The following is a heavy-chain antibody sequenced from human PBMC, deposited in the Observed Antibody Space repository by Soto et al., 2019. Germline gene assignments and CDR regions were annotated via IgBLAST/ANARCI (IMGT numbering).Heavy chain of an antibody. CDR1: GFSFSSYA. V-gene: IGHV3-23*01. CDR3: AKGSIEYSASIDY. Sequence: EVQLLESGGGLVQPGESLRLSCEASGFSFSSYAMIWVRQAPGKGLEWVSVISGSGGSSYFADSVKGRFTISSDNSKKMLLLEMGSLRAEDPALYFCAKGSIEYSASIDYWGQGTLVIVSS. J-gene: IGHJ4*02. D-gene: IGHD4-4*01. CDR2: ISGSGGSS.